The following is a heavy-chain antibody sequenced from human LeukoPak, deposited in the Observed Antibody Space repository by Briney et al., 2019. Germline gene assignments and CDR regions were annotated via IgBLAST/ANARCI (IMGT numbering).Heavy chain of an antibody. V-gene: IGHV1-46*02. J-gene: IGHJ5*02. CDR1: GYTFNIYY. CDR3: ARGDIDH. CDR2: IHPNDGGT. Sequence: AASVKVSCKTSGYTFNIYYVQWVRQAPGQGLEWMGGIHPNDGGTTYTQKFQGRIIMTSDTSTSTIYMELSSLRSDDTAVYYCARGDIDHWGQGTLVTVSS. D-gene: IGHD2-15*01.